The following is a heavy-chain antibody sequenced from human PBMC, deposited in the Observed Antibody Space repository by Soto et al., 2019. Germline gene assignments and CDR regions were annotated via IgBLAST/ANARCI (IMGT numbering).Heavy chain of an antibody. CDR2: INPNSGGT. CDR1: GYTLSVDY. CDR3: ASEGYCRSISCYVDY. Sequence: ASVKVSWKASGYTLSVDYMHWVRKANGQGLEWMGWINPNSGGTNYAQKFQGRVTMTRDTSISTAYMELSRLRSDDTAVYYCASEGYCRSISCYVDYWGRGILVTVSS. J-gene: IGHJ4*02. D-gene: IGHD2-2*01. V-gene: IGHV1-2*02.